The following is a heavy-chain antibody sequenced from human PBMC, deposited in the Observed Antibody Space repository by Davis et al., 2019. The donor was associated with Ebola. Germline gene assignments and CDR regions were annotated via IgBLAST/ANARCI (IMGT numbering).Heavy chain of an antibody. CDR2: INHSGST. CDR1: GGSFSGYY. J-gene: IGHJ5*02. V-gene: IGHV4-34*01. D-gene: IGHD2-15*01. Sequence: GSLRLSCAVYGGSFSGYYWSWIRQPPGKGLEWIGEINHSGSTNYNPSLKSRVTISVDTSKNQFSLKLSSVTAADTAVYYCARGVGYCSGGSCYEDWFDPWGQGTLVTVSS. CDR3: ARGVGYCSGGSCYEDWFDP.